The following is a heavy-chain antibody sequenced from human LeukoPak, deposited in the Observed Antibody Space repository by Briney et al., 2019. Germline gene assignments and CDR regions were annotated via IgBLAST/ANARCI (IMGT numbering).Heavy chain of an antibody. V-gene: IGHV3-21*01. J-gene: IGHJ4*02. D-gene: IGHD3-22*01. CDR1: GFTFSSYS. CDR3: ARVRYYYDSSGYCFDY. Sequence: PGGSLRLSCAASGFTFSSYSMNWVRQAPGKGLEWVSSISSSSSYIYYADSVKGRFTISRDNAKNSLYLQMNSLRAEDTAVYYCARVRYYYDSSGYCFDYWGQGTLVTVSS. CDR2: ISSSSSYI.